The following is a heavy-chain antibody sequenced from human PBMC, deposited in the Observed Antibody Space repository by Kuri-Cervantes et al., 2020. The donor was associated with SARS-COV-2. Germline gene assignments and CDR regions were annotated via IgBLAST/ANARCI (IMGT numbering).Heavy chain of an antibody. J-gene: IGHJ3*01. D-gene: IGHD2-2*01. CDR2: IIPIFGTA. CDR1: GGTFSSYA. V-gene: IGHV1-69*05. CDR3: ARVHCSSTSCYL. Sequence: SVKVSCKASGGTFSSYAISWVRQAPGQGLEWMGGIIPIFGTANYAQKFQGRVTITTDESTSTAYMELSSLRSEDTAVYYCARVHCSSTSCYLWGQGTMVTVSS.